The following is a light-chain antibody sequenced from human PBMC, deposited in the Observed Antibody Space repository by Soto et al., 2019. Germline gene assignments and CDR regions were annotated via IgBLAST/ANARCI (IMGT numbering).Light chain of an antibody. J-gene: IGKJ1*01. Sequence: DFQMTQSPSTLSASVGDRVTITCRASQNIRSWLAWYQQKPGKAPKLLIYDASSLESGVPSRFSGSGSGTEFTLTISSLQPDDFATYYCQQYNSYSFGQGTKVDIK. CDR1: QNIRSW. V-gene: IGKV1-5*01. CDR2: DAS. CDR3: QQYNSYS.